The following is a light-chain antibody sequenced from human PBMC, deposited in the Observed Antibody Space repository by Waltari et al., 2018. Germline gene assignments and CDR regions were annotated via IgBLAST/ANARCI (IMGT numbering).Light chain of an antibody. V-gene: IGKV2-29*02. CDR3: MQGTHLPWT. CDR1: QSLLHSDGKTY. CDR2: EVS. Sequence: DIVMTQTPLSLSVAPGQPAPLSCKSSQSLLHSDGKTYLYWYLQKPGQSPELLISEVSSRFSGVSHRFSGSGSGTEFTLKISRVEAEDVGVYYCMQGTHLPWTFGQGTKVEIK. J-gene: IGKJ1*01.